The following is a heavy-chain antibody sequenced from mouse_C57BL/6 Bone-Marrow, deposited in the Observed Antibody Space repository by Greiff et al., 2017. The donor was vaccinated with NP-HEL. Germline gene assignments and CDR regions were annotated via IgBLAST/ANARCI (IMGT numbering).Heavy chain of an antibody. J-gene: IGHJ1*03. D-gene: IGHD1-1*01. CDR3: ARYGSSYLWYFDV. V-gene: IGHV5-6*02. CDR2: ISSGGSYT. CDR1: GFTFSSYG. Sequence: DVMLVESGGDLVKPGGSLKLSCAASGFTFSSYGMSWVRQTPDKRLEWVATISSGGSYTYYPDSVKGRFTISRDNAKTTLYLQMSSLKSEDTAMYYCARYGSSYLWYFDVWGTGTTVTVAS.